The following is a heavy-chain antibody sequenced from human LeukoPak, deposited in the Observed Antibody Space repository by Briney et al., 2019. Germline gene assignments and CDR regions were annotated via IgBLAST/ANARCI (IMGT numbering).Heavy chain of an antibody. J-gene: IGHJ4*02. Sequence: PGGSLRLSCAASGFTFSSYSMNWVRQAPGKGLEWVSYISSSSSTIYYADSVKGRFTISRDNAKNSLYLQMNSLRAEDTAVYYCARVPLITMIAGGFDYWGQGTLVAVSS. CDR3: ARVPLITMIAGGFDY. V-gene: IGHV3-48*04. CDR1: GFTFSSYS. CDR2: ISSSSSTI. D-gene: IGHD3-22*01.